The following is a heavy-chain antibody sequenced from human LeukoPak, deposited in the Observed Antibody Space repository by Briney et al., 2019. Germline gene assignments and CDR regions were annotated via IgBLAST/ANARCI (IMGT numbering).Heavy chain of an antibody. J-gene: IGHJ4*02. CDR2: ICYSGST. D-gene: IGHD1-26*01. Sequence: SETLSLTCTVSGGSISSGGYYWSWIRQHPGKGLEWIGYICYSGSTYYNPSLKSRVTISVDTSKNQFSLKLSSVTAADTAVYYCASSSTEATTDVGTVDYWGQGTLVTVSS. CDR1: GGSISSGGYY. CDR3: ASSSTEATTDVGTVDY. V-gene: IGHV4-31*03.